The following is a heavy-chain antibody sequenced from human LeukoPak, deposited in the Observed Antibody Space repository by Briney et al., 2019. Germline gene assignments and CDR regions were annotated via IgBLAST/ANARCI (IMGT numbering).Heavy chain of an antibody. J-gene: IGHJ4*02. Sequence: PSETLSLTCTVSRGSSSSYYWSWIRQPPGKGLEWLGYIYYSGTTNYNPSLKSRVTISLDTSKNLLSLKLRSVTAADTAVYYCASGIDSPGYYSSWGQGTLVTVSS. V-gene: IGHV4-59*01. CDR3: ASGIDSPGYYSS. CDR1: RGSSSSYY. CDR2: IYYSGTT. D-gene: IGHD3-9*01.